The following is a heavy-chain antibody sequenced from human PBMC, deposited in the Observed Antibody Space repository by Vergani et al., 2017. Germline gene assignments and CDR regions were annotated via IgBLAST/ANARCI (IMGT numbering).Heavy chain of an antibody. CDR3: ARGGLWFGEAYYYYGMDV. Sequence: QVQLQESGPGLVKPSQTLSLTCTVSGGSISSGSYYWSWIRQPAGKGLEWIGRIYTSGSTNYNPSLKSRFTISVDTSKKQFSLKLSSVPAADPAVYYFARGGLWFGEAYYYYGMDVWGQGTTVTVSS. D-gene: IGHD3-10*01. V-gene: IGHV4-61*02. J-gene: IGHJ6*02. CDR1: GGSISSGSYY. CDR2: IYTSGST.